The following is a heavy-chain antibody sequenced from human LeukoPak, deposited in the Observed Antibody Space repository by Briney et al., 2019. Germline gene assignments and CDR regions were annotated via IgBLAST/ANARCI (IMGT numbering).Heavy chain of an antibody. Sequence: PGGSLRLSCAASGFTFSRHWMTWVRQAPGKGLEWVANIKQDGNEKNYLDSVKGRFTISRDNSKNTLYLQMNSLRAEDTAVYYCARGEVTMIVVVTEAYGVDVWGQGTTVTVSS. CDR2: IKQDGNEK. CDR1: GFTFSRHW. D-gene: IGHD3-22*01. J-gene: IGHJ6*02. V-gene: IGHV3-7*01. CDR3: ARGEVTMIVVVTEAYGVDV.